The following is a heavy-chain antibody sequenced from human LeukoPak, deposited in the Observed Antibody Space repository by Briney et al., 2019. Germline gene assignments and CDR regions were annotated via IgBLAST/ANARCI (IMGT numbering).Heavy chain of an antibody. CDR2: INHSGST. CDR1: GRSFSGYY. V-gene: IGHV4-34*01. CDR3: ARHSYGSGLWFDP. J-gene: IGHJ5*02. Sequence: SETLSLTCAVYGRSFSGYYWSWIRQRPGKGLEWIGEINHSGSTNYNPSLKSRVTISVDTSKNQFSLKLSSVTAADTAVYYCARHSYGSGLWFDPWGQGTLVTVSS. D-gene: IGHD3-10*01.